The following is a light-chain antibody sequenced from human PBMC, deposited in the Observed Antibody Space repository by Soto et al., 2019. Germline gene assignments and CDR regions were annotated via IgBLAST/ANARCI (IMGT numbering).Light chain of an antibody. CDR1: RSVFYSPNNKNY. CDR3: HQYADTPRT. CDR2: WAS. J-gene: IGKJ1*01. Sequence: DIVMTQSPDSLAVSLGERATINCKSSRSVFYSPNNKNYLAWYQKKPGQPPKLLIYWASNRESGVPDRFSGSGSATDFTLTISSLQAEDVATYYCHQYADTPRTFGQGTKVEIK. V-gene: IGKV4-1*01.